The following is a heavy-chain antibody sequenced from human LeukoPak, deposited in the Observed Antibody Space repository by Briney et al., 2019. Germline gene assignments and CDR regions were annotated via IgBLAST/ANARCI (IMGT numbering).Heavy chain of an antibody. Sequence: GGSLRLSRAASGFTFSSYTINWVRLDPGEGREWVSFISGSSTNMFYAQSVTGRFTISRNNGKNSMYRQMSRLRTEVTTVSYCARDISGWYRGYYYYYMDVWGKETTVTVSS. D-gene: IGHD6-19*01. CDR1: GFTFSSYT. CDR2: ISGSSTNM. V-gene: IGHV3-21*06. J-gene: IGHJ6*03. CDR3: ARDISGWYRGYYYYYMDV.